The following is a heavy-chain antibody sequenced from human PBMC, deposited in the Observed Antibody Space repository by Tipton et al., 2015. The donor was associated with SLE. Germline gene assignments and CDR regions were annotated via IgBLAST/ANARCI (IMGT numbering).Heavy chain of an antibody. CDR2: IYYSGTT. J-gene: IGHJ4*02. V-gene: IGHV4-31*11. CDR1: GDSISRGGYS. CDR3: ARGRFSSAWYRDEHFDS. D-gene: IGHD6-19*01. Sequence: TLSLTCAVSGDSISRGGYSWNWVRQFPEKGLEWIGYIYYSGTTFYNPSLSSRLTISVDTSKNQFSPRLSSATAADTAFYFCARGRFSSAWYRDEHFDSWGQGTLVTVSS.